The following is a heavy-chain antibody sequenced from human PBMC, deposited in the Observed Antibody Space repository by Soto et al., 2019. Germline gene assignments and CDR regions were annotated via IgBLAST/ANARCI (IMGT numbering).Heavy chain of an antibody. J-gene: IGHJ4*02. CDR1: GGSISSSSYY. D-gene: IGHD6-19*01. Sequence: QLQLQESGPGLVKPSETLSLTCTVSGGSISSSSYYWGWIRQPPGKGLEWIGSIYYSGSTYYNPSLKSRVTISVDTSKNQFSLKLSSVTAADTAVYYCARHAATVAGNFDYWGLGTLVTVSS. CDR3: ARHAATVAGNFDY. CDR2: IYYSGST. V-gene: IGHV4-39*01.